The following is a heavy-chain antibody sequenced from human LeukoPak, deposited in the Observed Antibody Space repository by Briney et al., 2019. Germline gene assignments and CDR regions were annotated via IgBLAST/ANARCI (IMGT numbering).Heavy chain of an antibody. CDR2: INPNSGAT. Sequence: ASVKVSCKASRYSFNAFDIHWVRQAPGQGLEWVGRINPNSGATDYAQKFRAGVTLTRDTTTNTVYMELPSLRSDDTAVYYCARDGSHWSSFHYWGQGTLVIVSS. D-gene: IGHD6-19*01. V-gene: IGHV1-2*06. J-gene: IGHJ4*02. CDR1: RYSFNAFD. CDR3: ARDGSHWSSFHY.